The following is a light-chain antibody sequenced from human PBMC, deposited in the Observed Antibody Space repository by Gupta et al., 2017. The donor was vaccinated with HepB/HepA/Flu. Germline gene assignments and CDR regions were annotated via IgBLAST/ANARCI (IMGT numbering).Light chain of an antibody. CDR1: SSKVGSNN. V-gene: IGLV1-44*01. Sequence: QPVLTQPPSASGTPGQRVDISCSGSSSKVGSNNMNWHQQGAGAAPNLLIYSNNQRRSGVPDRFSDAKSGTSASLAISGLQAEDEADYYCAAWDDSGNGYVFGTGTKFTVL. CDR3: AAWDDSGNGYV. CDR2: SNN. J-gene: IGLJ1*01.